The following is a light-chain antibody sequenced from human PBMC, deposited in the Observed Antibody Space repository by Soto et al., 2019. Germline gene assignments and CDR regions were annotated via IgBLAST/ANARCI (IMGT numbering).Light chain of an antibody. J-gene: IGKJ5*01. CDR2: AAS. Sequence: DIQLTQSPSSLSASLGDSVTIXXRSSQDIDNYLHWYQQKSGKAPVAXXYAASSLRDGVSSRFSGSGYGTEFTLTINNLQPEDFATYYCQQSSSSPPITFGQGTRLEIK. V-gene: IGKV1-39*01. CDR1: QDIDNY. CDR3: QQSSSSPPIT.